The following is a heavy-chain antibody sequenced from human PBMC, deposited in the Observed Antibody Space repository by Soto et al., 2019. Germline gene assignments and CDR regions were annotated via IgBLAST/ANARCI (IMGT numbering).Heavy chain of an antibody. V-gene: IGHV1-69*02. CDR1: GGTFSSYT. CDR3: ARGVVVVVAATPYWYFDL. D-gene: IGHD2-15*01. Sequence: QVQLVQSGAEVKKPGYSVKVSCKASGGTFSSYTISWVRQAPGQGLEWMGRIIPILGIANYAQKFQGRVTITADKYTSTAYMELSSMRSEDTAVYYCARGVVVVVAATPYWYFDLWGRGTLVTVSS. J-gene: IGHJ2*01. CDR2: IIPILGIA.